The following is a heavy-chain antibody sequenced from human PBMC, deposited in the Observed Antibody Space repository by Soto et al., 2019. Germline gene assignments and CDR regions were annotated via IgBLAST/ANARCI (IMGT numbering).Heavy chain of an antibody. CDR3: AREDSIIIPHVSDF. CDR2: VSKSGYT. CDR1: GFYFNNYG. D-gene: IGHD3-22*01. Sequence: GGSLRLSCAVSGFYFNNYGINWVRQPPGKGLEWVSSVSKSGYTYYSDSVKGRFTISRDNAKNSVSLQMNSLRAEDTAVYYCAREDSIIIPHVSDFWGQGTLVTVSS. J-gene: IGHJ4*02. V-gene: IGHV3-21*01.